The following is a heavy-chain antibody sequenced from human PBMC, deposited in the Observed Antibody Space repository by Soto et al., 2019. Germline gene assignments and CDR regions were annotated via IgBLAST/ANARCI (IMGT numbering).Heavy chain of an antibody. D-gene: IGHD1-1*01. CDR2: IYHSGST. Sequence: PSETLSLTCAVSGGSISSGGYSWSWIRQPPGKGLEWIGYIYHSGSTYYNKSLKNRVNKSVDRSKKQFSLKLSSVTAADTAVYYCARDKDREQLGGNYYYTLDVWGQGTTVTVSS. CDR3: ARDKDREQLGGNYYYTLDV. J-gene: IGHJ6*02. CDR1: GGSISSGGYS. V-gene: IGHV4-30-2*01.